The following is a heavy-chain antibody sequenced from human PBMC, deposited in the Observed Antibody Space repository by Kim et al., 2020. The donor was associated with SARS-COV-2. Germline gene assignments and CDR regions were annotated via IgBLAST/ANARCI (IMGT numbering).Heavy chain of an antibody. Sequence: SETLSLTCTVSGGSISSGGFYWSWIRQHPGKGLAWIGFIYYSGSTYSNPSLKSLAILSVDSSKTQFFLKMSPVTAEATAVYFSARAIEYGVNDSFDICG. V-gene: IGHV4-31*01. CDR2: IYYSGST. CDR3: ARAIEYGVNDSFDI. D-gene: IGHD4-17*01. CDR1: GGSISSGGFY. J-gene: IGHJ3*02.